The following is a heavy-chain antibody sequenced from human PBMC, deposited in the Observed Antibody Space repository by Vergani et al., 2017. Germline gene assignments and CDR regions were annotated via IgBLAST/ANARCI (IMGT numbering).Heavy chain of an antibody. Sequence: QVQLVQSGAEVRKPGSSVKVSCKASVGTFSSYAISWVRQAPGQGLEWMGGIIPIFGTANYAQKFQGIVTITRAKSTSTAYMELSSLRSEDTAVYYCARDPDYGDYADDYWGQGTLVTVSS. J-gene: IGHJ4*02. CDR2: IIPIFGTA. D-gene: IGHD4-17*01. CDR1: VGTFSSYA. CDR3: ARDPDYGDYADDY. V-gene: IGHV1-69*05.